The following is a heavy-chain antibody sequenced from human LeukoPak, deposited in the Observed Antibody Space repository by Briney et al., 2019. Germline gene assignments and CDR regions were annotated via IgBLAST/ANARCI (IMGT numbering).Heavy chain of an antibody. CDR1: GWTFSGYG. J-gene: IGHJ4*02. V-gene: IGHV3-21*01. Sequence: GGSLRLSCAASGWTFSGYGLNWIRQAPEKGLEWVSSITSSSSYIYYADSVKGRFTISRAHAKTSLYLQIARRRPEDTAVYSCAKSYSSSRGNFDYWGQGTLVTVSS. CDR3: AKSYSSSRGNFDY. D-gene: IGHD6-6*01. CDR2: ITSSSSYI.